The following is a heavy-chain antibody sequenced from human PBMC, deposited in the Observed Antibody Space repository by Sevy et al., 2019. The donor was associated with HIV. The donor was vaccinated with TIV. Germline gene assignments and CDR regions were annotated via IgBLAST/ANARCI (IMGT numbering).Heavy chain of an antibody. CDR1: GGTYSSYA. V-gene: IGHV1-69*13. CDR3: ARERGLGDTAMALDY. D-gene: IGHD5-18*01. Sequence: ASVKVSCKASGGTYSSYAISWVRQAPGQGLEWMGGIIPIFGTANYAQKFQGRVTITADESTSTAYMELSSLRSEDTAVYYCARERGLGDTAMALDYWGQGTLVTVSS. J-gene: IGHJ4*02. CDR2: IIPIFGTA.